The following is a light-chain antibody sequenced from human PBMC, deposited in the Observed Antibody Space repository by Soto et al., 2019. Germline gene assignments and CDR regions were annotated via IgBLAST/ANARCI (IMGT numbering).Light chain of an antibody. CDR2: DAS. Sequence: DIQMTQSPSTLTASVGDRVTITCRASQSVTNFLAWYQQKPGKAPKLLIYDASTLEDGVPSRFSGSGSGTQFTLTIGSVQPDDYATYYCQQYNDWSSRFGQGTNLEIK. J-gene: IGKJ2*03. V-gene: IGKV1-5*01. CDR1: QSVTNF. CDR3: QQYNDWSSR.